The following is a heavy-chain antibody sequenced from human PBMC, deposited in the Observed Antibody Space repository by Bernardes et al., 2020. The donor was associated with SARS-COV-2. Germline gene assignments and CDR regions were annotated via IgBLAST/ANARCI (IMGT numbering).Heavy chain of an antibody. J-gene: IGHJ4*02. CDR3: ATVFSYYYDSPSDY. CDR2: FDPEDGET. D-gene: IGHD3-22*01. CDR1: GYTLTALS. V-gene: IGHV1-24*01. Sequence: ASVKVSCKVSGYTLTALSMHWVRQAPGQGLEWMGGFDPEDGETIYAQKFQGRVTMTEDTSTDTAYMELSSLRSEDTAVYYCATVFSYYYDSPSDYWGQGTLVTVSS.